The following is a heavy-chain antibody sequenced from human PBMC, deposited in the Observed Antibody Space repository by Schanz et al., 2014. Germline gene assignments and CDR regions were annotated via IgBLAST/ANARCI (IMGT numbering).Heavy chain of an antibody. J-gene: IGHJ4*02. D-gene: IGHD4-4*01. V-gene: IGHV3-23*01. CDR1: GFTFSIYA. Sequence: DVQLLESGGGLVQPGGSLRLSCSASGFTFSIYAMHWIRQFPGKGLEWVSGSTGASDHIDYAESVKGRFTISRDNSKNTLYLQRDSVRAEDRAVYVCAKKVADYSPFDSWGQGTLVTVYS. CDR3: AKKVADYSPFDS. CDR2: STGASDHI.